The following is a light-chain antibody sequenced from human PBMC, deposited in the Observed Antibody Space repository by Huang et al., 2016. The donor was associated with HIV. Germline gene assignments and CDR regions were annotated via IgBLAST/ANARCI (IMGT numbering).Light chain of an antibody. CDR1: QSVATN. V-gene: IGKV3-15*01. CDR3: QQYHNWPYT. Sequence: EIIMTPSPATLSLSPGEGASLSCRSNQSVATNLAWYLHRPVQSPRILIFGAATRASGLPGRFSGSGSGTQFTLTVSGLQSEDFAVYYCQQYHNWPYTFGQGTKLEI. J-gene: IGKJ2*01. CDR2: GAA.